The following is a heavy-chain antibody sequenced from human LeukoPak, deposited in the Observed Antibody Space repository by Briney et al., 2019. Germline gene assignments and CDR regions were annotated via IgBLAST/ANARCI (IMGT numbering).Heavy chain of an antibody. J-gene: IGHJ4*02. CDR1: GGSISSGGYS. D-gene: IGHD5-18*01. Sequence: SETLSLTCAVSGGSISSGGYSWSWIRQPPGKGLEWIGYIYYSGSTNYNPSLKSRVTISVDTSKNQFSLKLSSVTAADTAVYYCARGGATAMVNWGQGTLVTVSS. CDR3: ARGGATAMVN. CDR2: IYYSGST. V-gene: IGHV4-30-4*07.